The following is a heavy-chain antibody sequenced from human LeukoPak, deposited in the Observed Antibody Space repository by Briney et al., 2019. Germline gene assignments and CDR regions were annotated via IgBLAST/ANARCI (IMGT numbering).Heavy chain of an antibody. D-gene: IGHD3-22*01. Sequence: PGGSLRLSCAASGFTFSNYWMHWVRQAPGEGLVWVSRINSDGINTSYADSVKGRFTISRDNAKNSLYLQMNSLRAEDTALYYCARGGRFNTYYYDSSGYVFFDIWGQGTMVTVSS. CDR2: INSDGINT. CDR1: GFTFSNYW. V-gene: IGHV3-74*01. J-gene: IGHJ3*02. CDR3: ARGGRFNTYYYDSSGYVFFDI.